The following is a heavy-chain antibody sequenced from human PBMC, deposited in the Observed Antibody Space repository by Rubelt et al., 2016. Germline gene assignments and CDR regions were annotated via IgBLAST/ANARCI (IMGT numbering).Heavy chain of an antibody. D-gene: IGHD3-10*01. CDR2: ISSSSIYI. CDR1: GFTFSSYS. V-gene: IGHV3-21*01. J-gene: IGHJ4*02. Sequence: EVQLVESGGGLVQPGGSLRLSCAASGFTFSSYSMNWVRQAPGKGLEWVSSISSSSIYIYYADSVKGRFTISRDNAKNSLYLQMNSLRAEDTAVYYCASGRDSGSTTAFDFWGQGTLVTVSS. CDR3: ASGRDSGSTTAFDF.